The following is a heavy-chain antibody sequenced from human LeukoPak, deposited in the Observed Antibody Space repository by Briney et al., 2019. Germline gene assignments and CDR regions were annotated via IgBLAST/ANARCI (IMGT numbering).Heavy chain of an antibody. CDR1: GDLVNNYY. Sequence: SETLSLTCTVSGDLVNNYYWSWIRQPAGKGLEWIGRVYTTGSTNYTASLKSRVTISLDRSNNQVSLTLTSVTAADTAVYYCVRDAGRTIYDYYMDVWGKGTTVIVSS. CDR3: VRDAGRTIYDYYMDV. D-gene: IGHD2-15*01. J-gene: IGHJ6*03. V-gene: IGHV4-4*07. CDR2: VYTTGST.